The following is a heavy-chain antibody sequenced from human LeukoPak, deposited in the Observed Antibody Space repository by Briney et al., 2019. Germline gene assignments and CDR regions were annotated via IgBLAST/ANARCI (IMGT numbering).Heavy chain of an antibody. V-gene: IGHV4-39*07. Sequence: PSETLSLTCTVSGGSISGSSDYWGWIRQPPGKGLEWIGSLYSGGNTYYNPSLKSRVTMSVDTSKNQFSLKVRSVTAADTAVYYCARAKTLSSLFDYWGQGTLVTVSS. CDR2: LYSGGNT. CDR3: ARAKTLSSLFDY. CDR1: GGSISGSSDY. J-gene: IGHJ4*02.